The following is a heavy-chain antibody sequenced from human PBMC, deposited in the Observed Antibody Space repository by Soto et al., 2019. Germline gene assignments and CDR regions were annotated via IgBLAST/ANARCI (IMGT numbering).Heavy chain of an antibody. CDR1: GFTFATYG. J-gene: IGHJ4*02. Sequence: PGGSLRLSCAASGFTFATYGMSWVRQAPGKGLEWVSGISGSGGSTYYADSVKGRFTISRDNSKNTLYLQMNSLRAEDTAVYYCAKDNPPPDYWGQGTLVTVSS. CDR2: ISGSGGST. V-gene: IGHV3-23*01. CDR3: AKDNPPPDY.